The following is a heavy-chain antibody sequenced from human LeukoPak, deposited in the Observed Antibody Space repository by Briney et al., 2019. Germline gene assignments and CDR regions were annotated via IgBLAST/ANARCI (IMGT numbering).Heavy chain of an antibody. J-gene: IGHJ4*02. CDR1: GGTFTNYP. CDR2: ILPIFRMT. Sequence: SVKVSCTASGGTFTNYPISWVRQTPGQGLEWMGGILPIFRMTNYAEKFQGRVTITADESTTTAYLELNSLRSEDTAVYYCAICSSTWSGDRPDSWGQGSLVTV. V-gene: IGHV1-69*13. D-gene: IGHD2-2*01. CDR3: AICSSTWSGDRPDS.